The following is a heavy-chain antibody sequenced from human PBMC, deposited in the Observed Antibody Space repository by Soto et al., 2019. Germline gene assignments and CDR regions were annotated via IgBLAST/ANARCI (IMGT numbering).Heavy chain of an antibody. J-gene: IGHJ4*02. CDR3: ASHPRDSSGYWYYFDY. Sequence: PGGSLRLSCAASGFTFSSYSMNWVRQAPGKGLEWVSSISSSSSYIYYADSVKGRFTISRDNAKNSLYLQMNSLRAEDTAVYYCASHPRDSSGYWYYFDYWGQGTLVTVSS. V-gene: IGHV3-21*01. CDR2: ISSSSSYI. CDR1: GFTFSSYS. D-gene: IGHD3-22*01.